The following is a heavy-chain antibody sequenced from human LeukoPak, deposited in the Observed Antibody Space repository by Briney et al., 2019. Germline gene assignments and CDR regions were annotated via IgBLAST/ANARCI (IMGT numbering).Heavy chain of an antibody. Sequence: GGSLRLSCAASGFTFSSYAMHWVRQAPGKGLEWVSYISSSGSTICYADSVKGRFTISRDNAKNSLYLQMNSLRAEDTAVYYCARDGYDPWLDYWGQGTLVTVSS. CDR2: ISSSGSTI. J-gene: IGHJ4*02. CDR3: ARDGYDPWLDY. D-gene: IGHD5-12*01. CDR1: GFTFSSYA. V-gene: IGHV3-48*04.